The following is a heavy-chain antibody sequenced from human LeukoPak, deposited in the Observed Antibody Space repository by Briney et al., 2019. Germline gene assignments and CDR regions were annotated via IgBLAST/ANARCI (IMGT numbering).Heavy chain of an antibody. J-gene: IGHJ4*02. Sequence: GGSLRLSCAASGFTFSSYGMHWVRQAPGKGLEWVAFIRYDGSNKYYADSVKGRFTISRDNSKNTLYLQMNSLRAEDTAVYYCAREGIAAGGGYFDYWGQGTLVTVSS. CDR3: AREGIAAGGGYFDY. V-gene: IGHV3-30*02. CDR1: GFTFSSYG. CDR2: IRYDGSNK. D-gene: IGHD6-13*01.